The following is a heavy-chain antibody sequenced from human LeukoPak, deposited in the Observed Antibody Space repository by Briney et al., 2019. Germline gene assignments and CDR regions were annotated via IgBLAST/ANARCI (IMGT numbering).Heavy chain of an antibody. D-gene: IGHD2-15*01. V-gene: IGHV3-21*01. CDR2: ISSSSSYI. Sequence: SGGSLRLSCAASGFTFNSYSMNWVRQAPGKGLEWVSSISSSSSYIYYADSVKGRFTISRDNAKNSLYLQMNSLRAEDTAVYYCARSGCSGGSCYYASAFDIWGQGTMVTVSS. J-gene: IGHJ3*02. CDR3: ARSGCSGGSCYYASAFDI. CDR1: GFTFNSYS.